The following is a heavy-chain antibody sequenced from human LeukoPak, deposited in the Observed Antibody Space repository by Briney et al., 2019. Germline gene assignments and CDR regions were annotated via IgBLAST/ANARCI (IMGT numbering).Heavy chain of an antibody. D-gene: IGHD5-18*01. Sequence: PSETLSLTRAVSGYSISSGYYGGGSRQPPGKGREWIGIIYHSGSTYYTPSLKSRVTISVDTSKNQFSLKLSSVTAADTAVYYCARDSWIQLPSRGFDAFDIWGQGTMVTVSS. CDR2: IYHSGST. V-gene: IGHV4-38-2*02. J-gene: IGHJ3*02. CDR3: ARDSWIQLPSRGFDAFDI. CDR1: GYSISSGYY.